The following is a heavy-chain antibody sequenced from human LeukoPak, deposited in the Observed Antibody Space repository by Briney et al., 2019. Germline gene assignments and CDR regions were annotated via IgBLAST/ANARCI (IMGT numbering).Heavy chain of an antibody. D-gene: IGHD3-10*01. Sequence: GGSLRLSCAASGSTFSSFYMSWVRQPPGKGLEWVANIKQDGKEKHYVDSVKGRFTISRDNAKRSLYLQMDSLRAEDTAVYYCARDPRGSEYSHFDSWGQGTQVTVSP. CDR3: ARDPRGSEYSHFDS. CDR1: GSTFSSFY. J-gene: IGHJ4*02. V-gene: IGHV3-7*01. CDR2: IKQDGKEK.